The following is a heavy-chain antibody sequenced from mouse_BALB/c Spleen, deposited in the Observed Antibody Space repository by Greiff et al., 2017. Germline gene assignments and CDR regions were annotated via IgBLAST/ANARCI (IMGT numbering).Heavy chain of an antibody. V-gene: IGHV5-6-4*01. CDR3: TRDRYDAMDY. CDR2: ISSGGSYT. J-gene: IGHJ4*01. CDR1: GFTFSSYT. Sequence: EVKLMESGGGLVKPGGSLKLSCAASGFTFSSYTMSWVRQTPEKRLEWVATISSGGSYTYYPDSVKGRFTISRDNAKNTLYLQMSSLKSEDTAMYYCTRDRYDAMDYWGQGTSVTVSS.